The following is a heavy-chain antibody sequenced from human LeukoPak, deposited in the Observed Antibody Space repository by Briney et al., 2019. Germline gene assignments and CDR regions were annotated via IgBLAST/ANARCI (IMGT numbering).Heavy chain of an antibody. CDR2: INPSGGSA. V-gene: IGHV1-46*01. J-gene: IGHJ5*02. CDR3: ARGGYPGWSDNWFDP. CDR1: GYTFTSYG. D-gene: IGHD2-15*01. Sequence: ASVTVSCKASGYTFTSYGISWVRQAPGQGLEWMGIINPSGGSATYAQKFQGRVTVTRDTSTRTVYMELSSLRSEDTAVYYCARGGYPGWSDNWFDPWGQGTLVTVSS.